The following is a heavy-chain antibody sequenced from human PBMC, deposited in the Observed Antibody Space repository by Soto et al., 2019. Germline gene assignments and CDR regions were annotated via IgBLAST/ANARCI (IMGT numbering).Heavy chain of an antibody. J-gene: IGHJ4*02. D-gene: IGHD5-18*01. CDR1: GFTFSSYA. V-gene: IGHV3-23*01. Sequence: GGSLRLSCAASGFTFSSYAMSWVRQAPGKGLEWVSAISGSGGSTYYADSVKGRFTISRDNSKNTPYLQMNSLRAEDTAVYYCAKDLRSGYSYGPKPYFDYWGQGTLVTVSS. CDR3: AKDLRSGYSYGPKPYFDY. CDR2: ISGSGGST.